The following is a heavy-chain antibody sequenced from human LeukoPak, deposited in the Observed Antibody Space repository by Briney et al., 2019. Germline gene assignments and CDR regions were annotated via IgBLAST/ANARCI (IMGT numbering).Heavy chain of an antibody. Sequence: GGSLRLSCAASGFTFSSYWMSWVRQAPGKGLEWVANIKQDGSEKYYVDSVKGRFTISRDNAKNSLYLQMNSLRAEDPAVYYCARDRYYDFWSGYFFSDGMDVWGQGTTVTVSS. CDR1: GFTFSSYW. CDR3: ARDRYYDFWSGYFFSDGMDV. J-gene: IGHJ6*02. D-gene: IGHD3-3*01. CDR2: IKQDGSEK. V-gene: IGHV3-7*01.